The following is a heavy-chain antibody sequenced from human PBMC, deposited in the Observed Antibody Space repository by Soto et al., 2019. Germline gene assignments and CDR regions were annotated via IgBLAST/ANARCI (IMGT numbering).Heavy chain of an antibody. V-gene: IGHV1-69*13. J-gene: IGHJ4*02. Sequence: GASVKVSCKASGGTFSSYAISWVRQAPGQGLEWMGGIIPIFGTANYAQKFQGRVTITADESTSTAYMELSSLRSEDTAVYYCARGRRDIVVVSFSQYYFDYWGQGTQVTV. D-gene: IGHD2-15*01. CDR1: GGTFSSYA. CDR3: ARGRRDIVVVSFSQYYFDY. CDR2: IIPIFGTA.